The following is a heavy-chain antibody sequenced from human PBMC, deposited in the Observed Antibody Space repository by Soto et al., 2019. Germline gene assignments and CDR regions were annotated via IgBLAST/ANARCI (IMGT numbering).Heavy chain of an antibody. V-gene: IGHV4-59*01. J-gene: IGHJ4*02. CDR2: IYYSGST. CDR1: GGSISSYY. Sequence: SETLSLTCTVSGGSISSYYWSWIRQPPGKGLEWIGYIYYSGSTTYNPSLKSRVTLSVDTSKNQFSLKLSSVTVADTAVYYCARSKTYYYDSSGYYQLDYWGQGTLVTVSS. CDR3: ARSKTYYYDSSGYYQLDY. D-gene: IGHD3-22*01.